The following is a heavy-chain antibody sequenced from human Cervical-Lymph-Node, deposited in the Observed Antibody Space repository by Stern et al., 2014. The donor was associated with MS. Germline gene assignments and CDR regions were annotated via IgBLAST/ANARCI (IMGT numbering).Heavy chain of an antibody. Sequence: QVQLAEAGAAVKKTGASVKVSCKASGYSFTDYYIHWVRQTPGQGLEWVGIINPRGETTTYARKFQGRVTMTRDTSSSTVYMELSSLTSEDTAVYFCARYYSSFDTWGQGTLVTVSS. CDR3: ARYYSSFDT. V-gene: IGHV1-46*01. CDR1: GYSFTDYY. J-gene: IGHJ4*02. CDR2: INPRGETT. D-gene: IGHD3-22*01.